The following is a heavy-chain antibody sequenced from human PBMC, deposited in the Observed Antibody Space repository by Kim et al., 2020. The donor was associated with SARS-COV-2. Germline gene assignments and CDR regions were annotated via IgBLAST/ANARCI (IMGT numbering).Heavy chain of an antibody. Sequence: PSFQGQVTISADKSISTAYLQWSSLKASDTAMYYCARPAAAGTAGDAFDIWGQGTMVTVSS. CDR3: ARPAAAGTAGDAFDI. D-gene: IGHD6-13*01. J-gene: IGHJ3*02. V-gene: IGHV5-51*01.